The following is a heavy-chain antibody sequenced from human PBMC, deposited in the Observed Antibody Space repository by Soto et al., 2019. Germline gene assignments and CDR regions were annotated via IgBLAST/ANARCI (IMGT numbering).Heavy chain of an antibody. J-gene: IGHJ3*01. CDR3: GATTSYEYVWGSYRYWGDAFDL. CDR1: GFIFSTYG. V-gene: IGHV3-30*03. CDR2: ISFDGINK. Sequence: QVQLVESGGGVVQPGRSLRLSCAASGFIFSTYGMHWVRQAPGKGLEWVAVISFDGINKYSADSVKGRFSISRDNSKNTVYLQMNSLRADDTAVYYCGATTSYEYVWGSYRYWGDAFDLWGQGTMVSVSS. D-gene: IGHD3-16*02.